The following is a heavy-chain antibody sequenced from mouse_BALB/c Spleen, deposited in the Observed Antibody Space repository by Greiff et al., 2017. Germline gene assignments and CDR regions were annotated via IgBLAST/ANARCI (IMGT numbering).Heavy chain of an antibody. CDR3: ARRGYDPFAY. V-gene: IGHV2-9*02. D-gene: IGHD2-2*01. CDR1: GFSLTSYG. Sequence: VQLVESGPGLVAPSQSLSITCTVSGFSLTSYGVHWVRQPPGKGLEWLGVIWAGGSTNYNSALMSRLSISKDNSKSQVFLKMNSLQTDDTAMYYCARRGYDPFAYWGQGTLVTVSA. CDR2: IWAGGST. J-gene: IGHJ3*01.